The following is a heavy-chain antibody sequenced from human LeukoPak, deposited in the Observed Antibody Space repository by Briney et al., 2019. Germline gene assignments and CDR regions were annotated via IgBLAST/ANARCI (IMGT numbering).Heavy chain of an antibody. J-gene: IGHJ6*02. Sequence: SETLSLTCTVSGYSISSGYYWGWIRQPPGKGLEWIGSIYHSGSTYYNPSLKSRVTISVDTSKNQFSLKLSSVTAADTAVYYCAREPESIAAAGGDVWGQGTTVTVSS. V-gene: IGHV4-38-2*02. CDR2: IYHSGST. CDR1: GYSISSGYY. D-gene: IGHD6-13*01. CDR3: AREPESIAAAGGDV.